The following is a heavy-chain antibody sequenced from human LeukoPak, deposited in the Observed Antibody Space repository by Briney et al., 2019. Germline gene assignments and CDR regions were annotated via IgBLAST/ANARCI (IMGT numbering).Heavy chain of an antibody. CDR2: IKQDGSEK. D-gene: IGHD3-10*01. Sequence: PGGSLRLSCAASGFTFSSYAMHWVRQAPGKGLEWVANIKQDGSEKYYVDSVKGRFTISRDNAKNTLYLQMNSLRAEDTAVYYCAKDHAMVRGVITPIDYWGQGTLVTVSS. CDR3: AKDHAMVRGVITPIDY. J-gene: IGHJ4*02. V-gene: IGHV3-7*01. CDR1: GFTFSSYA.